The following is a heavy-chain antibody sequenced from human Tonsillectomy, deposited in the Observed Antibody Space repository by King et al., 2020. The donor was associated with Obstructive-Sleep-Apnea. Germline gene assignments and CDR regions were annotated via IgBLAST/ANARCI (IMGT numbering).Heavy chain of an antibody. CDR1: GGSVISSSHY. CDR2: IYHSGST. D-gene: IGHD2-2*01. CDR3: AREWVVVVPAAPYFYYYGMDV. Sequence: QLQESGPGLVKPSETLSLTCTVSGGSVISSSHYWGWIRQPPGKGLEWIGNIYHSGSTNYNSSLKSRVSISVDTSKNQFSLKLSSVTAADTAVYYCAREWVVVVPAAPYFYYYGMDVWGQGTTVTVSS. J-gene: IGHJ6*02. V-gene: IGHV4-39*07.